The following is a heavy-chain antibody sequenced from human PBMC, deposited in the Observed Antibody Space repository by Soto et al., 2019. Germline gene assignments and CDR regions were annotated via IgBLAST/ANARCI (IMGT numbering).Heavy chain of an antibody. CDR1: GFTFNGSA. J-gene: IGHJ3*02. Sequence: EVQLVESGGGLVQPGGSLKLSCAASGFTFNGSAMHWVRQASGKGLEWVGRIRSKANSYATAYAASVKGRFTISRDDSKNTAYLQMNSLETEDTAVYYCTSGSVDDSRDAFDIWGQGTMVTVSS. D-gene: IGHD3-22*01. CDR2: IRSKANSYAT. V-gene: IGHV3-73*01. CDR3: TSGSVDDSRDAFDI.